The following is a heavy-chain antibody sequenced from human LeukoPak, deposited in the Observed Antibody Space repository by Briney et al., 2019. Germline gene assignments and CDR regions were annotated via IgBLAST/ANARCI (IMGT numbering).Heavy chain of an antibody. D-gene: IGHD3-22*01. CDR2: IKEDGSEK. CDR1: GFTFSNYW. V-gene: IGHV3-7*01. Sequence: GGSLRLSCAASGFTFSNYWMSWVRQAPGKGLEWVANIKEDGSEKYYVDSVKGRFTISRDNAKNSLSLQVNSLSAEDTAVYYCARDRRPLQYYYDSSGPRSAGVFDPWGQGTLVTVSS. CDR3: ARDRRPLQYYYDSSGPRSAGVFDP. J-gene: IGHJ5*02.